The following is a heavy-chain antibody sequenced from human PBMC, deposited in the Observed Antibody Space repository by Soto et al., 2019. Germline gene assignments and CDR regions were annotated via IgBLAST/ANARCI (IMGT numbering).Heavy chain of an antibody. CDR2: ISSSGSTI. D-gene: IGHD2-15*01. CDR1: GFTFSDYY. J-gene: IGHJ4*02. V-gene: IGHV3-11*01. CDR3: AKGSYCSGGSCYSYYFDY. Sequence: GGSLRLSCAASGFTFSDYYMSWIRQAPGKGLEWVSYISSSGSTIYYADSVKGRFTISRDNSKNSLYLQMNSLRAEDTAVYYCAKGSYCSGGSCYSYYFDYWGQGTLVTVSS.